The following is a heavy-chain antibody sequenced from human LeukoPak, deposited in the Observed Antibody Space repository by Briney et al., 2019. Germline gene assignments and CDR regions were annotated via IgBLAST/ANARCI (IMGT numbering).Heavy chain of an antibody. V-gene: IGHV3-48*03. D-gene: IGHD3-3*01. Sequence: GGSLRLSCAASGFTFSRYEMNWVRQAPGKGLEWVSYISVSGSAKNYADSVKGRFTIPRDNAKNSLHLQMNSLRAEDTAVYYCATASYFDFPSWGQGTLVTVSS. J-gene: IGHJ5*02. CDR3: ATASYFDFPS. CDR2: ISVSGSAK. CDR1: GFTFSRYE.